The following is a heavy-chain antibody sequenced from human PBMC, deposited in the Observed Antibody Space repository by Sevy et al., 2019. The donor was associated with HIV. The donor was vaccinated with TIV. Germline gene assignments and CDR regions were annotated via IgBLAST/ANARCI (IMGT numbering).Heavy chain of an antibody. D-gene: IGHD6-25*01. CDR2: IRYDGINK. Sequence: GGSLRLSCAASGFRFNNFGMYWVRQAPGKGLEGVAFIRYDGINKYYVDSVKGRSTISRDNSKDTLYLEMKNLRLEDTAIYYCAKGGSGGIDHYGMDVWGQGTTVTVSS. CDR3: AKGGSGGIDHYGMDV. J-gene: IGHJ6*02. V-gene: IGHV3-30*02. CDR1: GFRFNNFG.